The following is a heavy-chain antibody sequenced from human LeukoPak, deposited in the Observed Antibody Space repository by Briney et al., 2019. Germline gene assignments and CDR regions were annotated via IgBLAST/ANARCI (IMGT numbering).Heavy chain of an antibody. D-gene: IGHD3-10*01. J-gene: IGHJ4*02. CDR3: ARDLGSFGSGSYLGY. Sequence: GGSLRLSCAASGFTFSSYGMHWVRQAPGKGLEWVAIIWYDGSNKYYADSVKGRFTISRDNSKNTPYLQMNSLRAEDTAVYYCARDLGSFGSGSYLGYWGQGTLVTVSS. CDR1: GFTFSSYG. CDR2: IWYDGSNK. V-gene: IGHV3-33*01.